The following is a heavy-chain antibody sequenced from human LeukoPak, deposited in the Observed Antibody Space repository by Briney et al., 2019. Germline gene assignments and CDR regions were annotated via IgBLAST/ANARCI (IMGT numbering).Heavy chain of an antibody. Sequence: PSETLSLTCTVSGGSIRSYYWSWIRQPPGKGLEWIGYFYYSGSTNHNPSLKSRVTMSIDTSKSQFSLKLSSVTAADTALYYCAGTGVNSWAFDIWGQGTMVTVSS. D-gene: IGHD1-1*01. V-gene: IGHV4-59*01. J-gene: IGHJ3*02. CDR3: AGTGVNSWAFDI. CDR2: FYYSGST. CDR1: GGSIRSYY.